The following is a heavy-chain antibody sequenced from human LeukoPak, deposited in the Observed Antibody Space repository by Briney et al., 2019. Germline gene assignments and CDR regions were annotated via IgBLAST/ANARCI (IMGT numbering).Heavy chain of an antibody. CDR2: SSGYNDSR. Sequence: ASEKVSCKASGYTFVSYGITWVRQAPGQGLERRGWSSGYNDSRKFAQNSFGRVSMTTDSSTSTAYMALGSLTYDDTAVYYCARAPTVFGADPEQNHFDIWGQGTLVIVSS. D-gene: IGHD3-3*01. CDR1: GYTFVSYG. V-gene: IGHV1-18*01. J-gene: IGHJ4*02. CDR3: ARAPTVFGADPEQNHFDI.